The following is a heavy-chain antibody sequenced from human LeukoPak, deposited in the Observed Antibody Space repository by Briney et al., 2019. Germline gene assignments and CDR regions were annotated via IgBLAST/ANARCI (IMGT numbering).Heavy chain of an antibody. CDR3: ARDQIGSDYSDY. J-gene: IGHJ4*02. CDR2: IYHSGST. V-gene: IGHV4-38-2*02. D-gene: IGHD1-1*01. CDR1: GYSISSGYY. Sequence: SETLSLTCTVSGYSISSGYYWGWIRQPPGKGLEWIGSIYHSGSTYYNPSLKSRVTISVDTSKNQFSLKLSSVTAADTAVYYCARDQIGSDYSDYWGQGTLVTVSS.